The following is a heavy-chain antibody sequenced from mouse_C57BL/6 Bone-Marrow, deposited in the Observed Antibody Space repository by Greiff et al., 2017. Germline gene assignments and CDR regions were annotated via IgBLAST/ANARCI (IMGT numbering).Heavy chain of an antibody. V-gene: IGHV1-53*01. J-gene: IGHJ2*01. D-gene: IGHD1-1*01. CDR1: GYTFTSYW. CDR2: INPSNGGT. CDR3: ASLFITTVVANFDY. Sequence: VKLQQPGTELVKPGASVKLSCKASGYTFTSYWMHWVKQRPGQGLEWIGNINPSNGGTNYNEKFKSKATLTVDKSSSTAYMQLSSLTSEDSAVYYCASLFITTVVANFDYWGQGTTLTVSS.